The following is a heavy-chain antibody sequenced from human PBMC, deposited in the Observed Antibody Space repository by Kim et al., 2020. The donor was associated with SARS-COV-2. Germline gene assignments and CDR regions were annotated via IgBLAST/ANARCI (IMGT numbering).Heavy chain of an antibody. CDR3: ARNWTMDV. CDR2: IKQDGTET. J-gene: IGHJ6*02. V-gene: IGHV3-7*01. Sequence: GGSLRLSCVVSGFTFRDYWMTWVRQAPGKGLEWVANIKQDGTETFYVDSVKGRFTISRDNAKNSLYLQMNTLRGEDTALYYCARNWTMDVWGQGTTVTGS. CDR1: GFTFRDYW. D-gene: IGHD3-3*01.